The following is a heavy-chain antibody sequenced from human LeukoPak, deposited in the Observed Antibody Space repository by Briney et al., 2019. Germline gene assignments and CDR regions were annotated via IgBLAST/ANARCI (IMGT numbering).Heavy chain of an antibody. CDR3: ATYRQVLLPFES. CDR1: GFTFSSHG. CDR2: ISSSSSYI. V-gene: IGHV3-21*04. J-gene: IGHJ4*02. Sequence: PGGSLRLSCAASGFTFSSHGMNWVRQAPGKGLEWVSSISSSSSYIYYADSVKGRFTISRDNAKNSLYLQMNSLRAEDTAIYYCATYRQVLLPFESWGQGTQVTVSS. D-gene: IGHD2-15*01.